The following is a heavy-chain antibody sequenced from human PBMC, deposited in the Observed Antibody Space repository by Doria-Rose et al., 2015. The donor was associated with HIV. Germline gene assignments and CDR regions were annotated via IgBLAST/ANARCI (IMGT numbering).Heavy chain of an antibody. CDR3: ARIKSSRWYHKYYFDF. CDR1: GVSLSSPGMG. D-gene: IGHD6-13*01. J-gene: IGHJ4*02. CDR2: TFSDDER. Sequence: VTLKESGPVLVKPTETLTLTCTVSGVSLSSPGMGVSWIRQPPGKALEWLANTFSDDERYHKTSLKSRLTISGGTSKSQVVLTMTDMDPVDTATYYCARIKSSRWYHKYYFDFWGQGTLVIVSA. V-gene: IGHV2-26*01.